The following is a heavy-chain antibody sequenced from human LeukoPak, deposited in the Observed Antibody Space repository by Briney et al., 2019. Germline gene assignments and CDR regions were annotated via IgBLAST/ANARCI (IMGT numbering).Heavy chain of an antibody. J-gene: IGHJ4*02. V-gene: IGHV1-46*01. CDR3: ARDPGDTIFGVVNDDY. CDR2: INPSGGST. CDR1: GYTFTSYY. Sequence: GASVKVSCKASGYTFTSYYMHWVRQAPGQGLEWMGIINPSGGSTSYAQKFQGRVTMTRDTSTSTVYMELSSLRSEDTAVYYCARDPGDTIFGVVNDDYWGQGTLVTVSS. D-gene: IGHD3-3*01.